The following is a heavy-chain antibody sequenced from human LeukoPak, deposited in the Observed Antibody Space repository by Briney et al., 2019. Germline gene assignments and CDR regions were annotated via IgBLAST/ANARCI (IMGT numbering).Heavy chain of an antibody. CDR2: IYYSGST. J-gene: IGHJ4*02. CDR1: GGSISSYY. V-gene: IGHV4-59*08. CDR3: ARHETALFDY. D-gene: IGHD5-18*01. Sequence: SETLSLTCTVSGGSISSYYWSWIRQPPGKGLEWIGYIYYSGSTNYNPSLKSRVTISVDASKNQFSLKLSSVTAADTAVYYCARHETALFDYWGQGTLVTVSS.